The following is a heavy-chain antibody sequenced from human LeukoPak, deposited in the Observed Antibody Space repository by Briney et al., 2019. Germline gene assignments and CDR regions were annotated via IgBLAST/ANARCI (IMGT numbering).Heavy chain of an antibody. Sequence: ASVTLSFKASGYTFTGYYIYWVRHAPGQGHGWMGWINTKSGGTNYAQKFQGRVTITRDTSISTAYMELSRLRSDDTAVYYCARDRAEYYGSGSFFNLEYFYYYMDVWGKGTTVTVSS. CDR2: INTKSGGT. D-gene: IGHD3-10*01. J-gene: IGHJ6*03. CDR3: ARDRAEYYGSGSFFNLEYFYYYMDV. V-gene: IGHV1-2*02. CDR1: GYTFTGYY.